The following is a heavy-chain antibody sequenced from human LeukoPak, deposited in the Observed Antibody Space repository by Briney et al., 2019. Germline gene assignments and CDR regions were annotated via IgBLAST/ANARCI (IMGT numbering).Heavy chain of an antibody. J-gene: IGHJ4*02. CDR2: IYYSGST. D-gene: IGHD6-13*01. CDR3: AEESSSQIY. V-gene: IGHV4-39*01. Sequence: SEPLSLTCTVSGGSISSSSYYWGWIRQPPGKGLEWIGSIYYSGSTYYNPSLKSRVTISVDTSKNQLSLKLSSVTAADTAVYYCAEESSSQIYWGQGTLVTVSS. CDR1: GGSISSSSYY.